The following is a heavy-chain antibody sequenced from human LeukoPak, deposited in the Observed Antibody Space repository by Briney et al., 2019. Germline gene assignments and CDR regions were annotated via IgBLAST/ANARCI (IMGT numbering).Heavy chain of an antibody. CDR3: ARVSGAEAATGGYFDR. CDR2: ISYDGSYK. V-gene: IGHV3-30*03. D-gene: IGHD6-13*01. CDR1: GFTLSSYG. Sequence: GGSLRLSCAASGFTLSSYGMSWVRQAPGKGLEWVAVISYDGSYKYYADSVQGRFTISRDNSKNTLYLQMNSLSTEDTAVYYCARVSGAEAATGGYFDRWGQGTLVTVSS. J-gene: IGHJ4*02.